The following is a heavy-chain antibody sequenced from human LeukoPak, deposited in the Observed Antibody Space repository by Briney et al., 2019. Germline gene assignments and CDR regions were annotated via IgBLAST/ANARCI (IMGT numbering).Heavy chain of an antibody. CDR3: AREDPQTTVPDGMDV. CDR2: IYYSGST. Sequence: KPSETLSLTCTVSGGSISSYYWSWIRQPPGKGLEWVGYIYYSGSTNYKPPLKSRVTISVDTSKNQLSLQLRSVTAADTAVYYCAREDPQTTVPDGMDVWGQGTTVSVSS. J-gene: IGHJ6*02. CDR1: GGSISSYY. D-gene: IGHD4-17*01. V-gene: IGHV4-59*01.